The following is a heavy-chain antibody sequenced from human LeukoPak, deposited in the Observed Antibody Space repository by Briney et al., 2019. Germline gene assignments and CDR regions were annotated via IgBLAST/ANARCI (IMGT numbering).Heavy chain of an antibody. J-gene: IGHJ3*02. V-gene: IGHV4-4*07. CDR2: IYTSGST. CDR3: ARVLFTYYYGSGSYYGDAFDI. CDR1: GGSISSYY. Sequence: PSETLSLTCTVSGGSISSYYWSWIRQPAGKGLEWIGRIYTSGSTNYNPSLKSRVTMSVDTSKNQFSLKLSSVTAADTAVYYCARVLFTYYYGSGSYYGDAFDIWGQGTMVTVSS. D-gene: IGHD3-10*01.